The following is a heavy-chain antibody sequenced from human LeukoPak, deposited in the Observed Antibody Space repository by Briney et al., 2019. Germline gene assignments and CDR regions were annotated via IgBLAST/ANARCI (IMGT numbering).Heavy chain of an antibody. CDR1: GFTFSSYA. Sequence: GGSLRLSCAASGFTFSSYAMHWVRQAPGKGLEWVAVISYDGSNKYYADSVKGRFTISRDNSKNTLYLQMNSLRAEDTAVYYCATRPVLLWFGESHGAVDYWGQGTLVTVSS. J-gene: IGHJ4*02. V-gene: IGHV3-30*04. CDR2: ISYDGSNK. D-gene: IGHD3-10*01. CDR3: ATRPVLLWFGESHGAVDY.